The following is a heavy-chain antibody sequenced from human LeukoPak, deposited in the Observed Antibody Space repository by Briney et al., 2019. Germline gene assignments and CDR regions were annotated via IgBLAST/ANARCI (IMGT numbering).Heavy chain of an antibody. CDR3: ARFTYGSGSRDY. V-gene: IGHV3-74*01. J-gene: IGHJ4*02. D-gene: IGHD3-10*01. CDR2: INSDGSST. CDR1: GFTFSSYW. Sequence: PGGSLRLSCAASGFTFSSYWMHWVRQAPGKGLVWVSRINSDGSSTSYADSVKGRFTISRANAKNTLYLQMNSLRAEDTAVYYCARFTYGSGSRDYWGQGTLVTVSS.